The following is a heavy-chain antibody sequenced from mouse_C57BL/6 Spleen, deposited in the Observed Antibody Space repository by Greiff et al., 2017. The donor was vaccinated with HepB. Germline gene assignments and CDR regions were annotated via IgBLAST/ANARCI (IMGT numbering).Heavy chain of an antibody. CDR1: GYTFTDYE. CDR3: TRRHWVYAMDY. D-gene: IGHD4-1*01. Sequence: VQLQQSGAELVRPGASVTLSCKASGYTFTDYEMHWVKQTPVHGLEWIGAIDPETGGTAYNQKFKGKAILTADKSSSTAYMELRSLTSEDSAVYYCTRRHWVYAMDYWGQGTSVTVSS. V-gene: IGHV1-15*01. J-gene: IGHJ4*01. CDR2: IDPETGGT.